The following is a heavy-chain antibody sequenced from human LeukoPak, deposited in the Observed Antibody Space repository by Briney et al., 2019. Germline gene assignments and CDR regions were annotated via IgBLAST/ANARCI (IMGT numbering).Heavy chain of an antibody. CDR2: ISYSGST. J-gene: IGHJ5*02. CDR1: GGSIGSYY. Sequence: PSETLSLTCTVSGGSIGSYYWSWIRQPPGKGLEWIGHISYSGSTNYNPSLKSRVTISVDTSKNQFFLKLSSVTAADTAVYYCARGGSGYALNWFDPWGQGTLVTVSS. V-gene: IGHV4-59*01. D-gene: IGHD5-12*01. CDR3: ARGGSGYALNWFDP.